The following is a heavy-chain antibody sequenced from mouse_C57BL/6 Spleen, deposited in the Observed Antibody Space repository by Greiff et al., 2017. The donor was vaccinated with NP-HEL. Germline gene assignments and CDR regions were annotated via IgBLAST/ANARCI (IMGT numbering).Heavy chain of an antibody. J-gene: IGHJ2*01. CDR3: ATGTDYFDY. CDR2: IYPGDGDT. Sequence: QVQLQQSGPELVKPGASVKISCKASGYAFSSSWMNWVKQRPGKGLEWIGRIYPGDGDTNYNGKFKGKATLTADKSSSTAYMQLSSLTSEDSAVYFCATGTDYFDYWGQAPLSQSPQ. D-gene: IGHD4-1*01. V-gene: IGHV1-82*01. CDR1: GYAFSSSW.